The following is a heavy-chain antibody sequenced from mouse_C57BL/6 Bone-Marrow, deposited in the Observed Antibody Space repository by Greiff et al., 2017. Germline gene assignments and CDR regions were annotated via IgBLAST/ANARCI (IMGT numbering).Heavy chain of an antibody. CDR2: IDPSDSYT. V-gene: IGHV1-50*01. CDR3: AREGITTVVGNVDY. Sequence: QVQLQQPGAELVKPGASVKLSCKASGYTFTSYWMQWVKQRPGQGLEWIGEIDPSDSYTNYNQKFKGKATLTVDTSSSTAYMQLSSLTSEDSAVYYCAREGITTVVGNVDYWGQGTTLTVSS. D-gene: IGHD1-1*01. CDR1: GYTFTSYW. J-gene: IGHJ2*01.